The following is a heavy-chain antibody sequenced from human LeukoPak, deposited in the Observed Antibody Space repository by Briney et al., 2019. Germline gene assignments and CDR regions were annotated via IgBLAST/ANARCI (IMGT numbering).Heavy chain of an antibody. Sequence: SETLSLTCTVSGGSISSYYWSWIRQPPGKGLEWIGYIYYSGSTNYNPSLKSRVTISVDTSKYQFSLKLSSVTAADTAVYYCARDRRGPIDYWGQGTLVTVSS. CDR1: GGSISSYY. V-gene: IGHV4-59*01. CDR3: ARDRRGPIDY. J-gene: IGHJ4*02. CDR2: IYYSGST.